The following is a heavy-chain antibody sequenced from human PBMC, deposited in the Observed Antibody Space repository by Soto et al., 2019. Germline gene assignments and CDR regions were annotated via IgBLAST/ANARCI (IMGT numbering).Heavy chain of an antibody. J-gene: IGHJ3*02. V-gene: IGHV1-2*02. Sequence: VKVACKASGYTFTGYYMHWVRQAPGQGLEWMGWINPNSGGTNYAQKFQGRVTMTRDTSISTAYMELSRLRSDDTAVYYCARDKRYYVPGAFDIWGQGTMVTVSS. D-gene: IGHD3-3*01. CDR2: INPNSGGT. CDR1: GYTFTGYY. CDR3: ARDKRYYVPGAFDI.